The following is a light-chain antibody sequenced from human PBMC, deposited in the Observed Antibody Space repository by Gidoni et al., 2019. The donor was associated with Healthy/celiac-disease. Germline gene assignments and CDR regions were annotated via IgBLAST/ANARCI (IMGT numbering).Light chain of an antibody. Sequence: GSPGQSITISCTGTSSDVGGYNYVSWYQQHPGKAPKLMIYEVSNRPSGVSNRFSGSKSGNTASLTISGLQAEDEADYYCSSYTSSSIYVVFGGGTKLTVL. J-gene: IGLJ2*01. CDR3: SSYTSSSIYVV. CDR2: EVS. CDR1: SSDVGGYNY. V-gene: IGLV2-14*01.